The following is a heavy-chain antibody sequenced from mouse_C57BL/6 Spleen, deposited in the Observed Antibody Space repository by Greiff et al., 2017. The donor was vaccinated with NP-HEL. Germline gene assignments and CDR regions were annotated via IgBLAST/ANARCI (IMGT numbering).Heavy chain of an antibody. Sequence: QVQLQQPGAELVRPGSSVKLSCKASGYTFTSYWMHWVKQRPIQGLEWIGNIDPSDSETHYNQKFKDKATLTVDKSSSTAYMQLSSLTSEDSAVYYCARGTVVARGGYLDYWGKGTTLTVSS. D-gene: IGHD1-1*01. V-gene: IGHV1-52*01. CDR3: ARGTVVARGGYLDY. CDR2: IDPSDSET. J-gene: IGHJ2*01. CDR1: GYTFTSYW.